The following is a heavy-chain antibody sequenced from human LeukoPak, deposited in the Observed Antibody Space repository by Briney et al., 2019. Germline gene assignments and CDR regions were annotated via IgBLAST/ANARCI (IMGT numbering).Heavy chain of an antibody. Sequence: GGSLRLSCAASGFRFDDYSVNWVRHVPGKGLEWVAGINWDGASTGYGGSMKGRFTISRDNGKNSLYLQMNSLRVEDTAVYYCGRVHCSTNSCYDYYDYYMDVSGKGTTVTVSS. D-gene: IGHD2-2*01. V-gene: IGHV3-20*04. CDR2: INWDGAST. CDR3: GRVHCSTNSCYDYYDYYMDV. CDR1: GFRFDDYS. J-gene: IGHJ6*03.